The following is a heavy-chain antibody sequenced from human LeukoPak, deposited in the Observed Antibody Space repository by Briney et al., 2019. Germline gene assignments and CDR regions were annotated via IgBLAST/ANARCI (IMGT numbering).Heavy chain of an antibody. D-gene: IGHD6-13*01. V-gene: IGHV3-33*06. CDR3: AKAQQLASWFDP. CDR2: IWYDGSNK. J-gene: IGHJ5*02. CDR1: GFTFSSNG. Sequence: GGSLRLSCVASGFTFSSNGMHWVRQAPGKGLEWVAVIWYDGSNKYYADSVKGRFTISRDNSKNTLYLQMNSLRAEDTAVYYCAKAQQLASWFDPWGQGTLVTVSS.